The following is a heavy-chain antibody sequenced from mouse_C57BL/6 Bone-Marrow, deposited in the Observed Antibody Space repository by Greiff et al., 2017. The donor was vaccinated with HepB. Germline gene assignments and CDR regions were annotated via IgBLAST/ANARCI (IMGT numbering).Heavy chain of an antibody. CDR1: GYAFSSSW. CDR3: AGEEFTKVVAYYYAMCY. Sequence: QVQLQQSGPELVKPGASVKISCKASGYAFSSSWMNWVKQRPGKGLEWIGRIYPGDGDTNYNGKFKGKATLTADKSSSTAYMQLSSLTSEASAVYCCAGEEFTKVVAYYYAMCYWGQGTSVTVSS. V-gene: IGHV1-82*01. D-gene: IGHD1-1*01. J-gene: IGHJ4*01. CDR2: IYPGDGDT.